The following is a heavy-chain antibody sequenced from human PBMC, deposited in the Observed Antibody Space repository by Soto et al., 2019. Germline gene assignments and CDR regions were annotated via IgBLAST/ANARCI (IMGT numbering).Heavy chain of an antibody. CDR1: GDSFTIYW. D-gene: IGHD3-3*01. CDR2: IYPGDSDT. Sequence: GESLKISCQGSGDSFTIYWIGWVRQMPGKGLEWMGIIYPGDSDTRYSPSFQRQVTLSADKSISTAYLQWSSLKASDTAMYYCAKSGYSSGYYYGMEVLGQGTTVTVSS. CDR3: AKSGYSSGYYYGMEV. J-gene: IGHJ6*02. V-gene: IGHV5-51*01.